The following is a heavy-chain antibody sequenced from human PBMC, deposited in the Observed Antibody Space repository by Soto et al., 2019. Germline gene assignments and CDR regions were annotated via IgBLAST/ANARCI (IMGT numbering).Heavy chain of an antibody. Sequence: PGDSLKISCKGSGYSFTSYWIGWVRQMPGKGLEWMGIIYPGDSDTRYSPSFQGQVTISADKSISTAYLQWSSLKASDTAMYYCARLERGYVLGYYYYMDVGGKGTTVTVSS. J-gene: IGHJ6*03. D-gene: IGHD2-8*02. CDR2: IYPGDSDT. CDR1: GYSFTSYW. V-gene: IGHV5-51*01. CDR3: ARLERGYVLGYYYYMDV.